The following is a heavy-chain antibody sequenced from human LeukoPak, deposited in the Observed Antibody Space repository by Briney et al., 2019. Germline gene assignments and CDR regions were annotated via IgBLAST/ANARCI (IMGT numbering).Heavy chain of an antibody. D-gene: IGHD6-13*01. CDR2: IHYSGST. CDR3: ARRGAAAAGNWFDP. J-gene: IGHJ5*02. V-gene: IGHV4-59*08. Sequence: SETLSLTCSVSGGSISAHDWCWIRQPPGKGLEWLGYIHYSGSTNYNPSLKSRVTISLDTSKNQFSLKLSSVTAADTAVYYCARRGAAAAGNWFDPWGQGTLVSVSS. CDR1: GGSISAHD.